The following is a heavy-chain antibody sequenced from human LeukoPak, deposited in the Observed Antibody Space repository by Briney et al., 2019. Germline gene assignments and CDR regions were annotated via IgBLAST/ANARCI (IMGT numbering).Heavy chain of an antibody. D-gene: IGHD2-15*01. V-gene: IGHV3-23*01. CDR1: GFTFSSSA. J-gene: IGHJ4*02. Sequence: GGSLRLSCAASGFTFSSSAMSWVRQAPGKGLEWVSAISNNGGYTYYADSVQGRFTIPRDNSKSTLCLQMNSLRAEDTAVYYCAKQLGYCSDGSCYFPYWGQGTLVTVSS. CDR2: ISNNGGYT. CDR3: AKQLGYCSDGSCYFPY.